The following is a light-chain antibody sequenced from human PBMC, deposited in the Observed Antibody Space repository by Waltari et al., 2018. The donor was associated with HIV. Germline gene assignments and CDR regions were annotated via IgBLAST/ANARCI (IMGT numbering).Light chain of an antibody. CDR2: EVS. CDR3: SSYTSSSTPVV. CDR1: SSDVGGYNY. Sequence: QSALTQPASVSGSPGQSITISCTGTSSDVGGYNYVSWYQQHPGKAPKLMIYEVSNRPSGVSDRFSGSKSGNTASLTISRLQAEDEADYYCSSYTSSSTPVVFGGGTNLTVL. J-gene: IGLJ2*01. V-gene: IGLV2-14*01.